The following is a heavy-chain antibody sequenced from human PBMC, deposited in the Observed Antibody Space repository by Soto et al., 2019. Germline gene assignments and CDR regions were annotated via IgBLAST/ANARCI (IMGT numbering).Heavy chain of an antibody. V-gene: IGHV3-74*01. D-gene: IGHD2-15*01. CDR2: INSDGSST. Sequence: EVQLVESGGGLVQPGGSLRLSCAASGFTFSNYWMHWVRQVPGKGLVWVSRINSDGSSTGYADSVMGRVTISRDNAKKTVYLQMNSLRAEDTAVYYCARGQGYCSGGSCYVAGYWGQGTLVTVSS. J-gene: IGHJ4*02. CDR3: ARGQGYCSGGSCYVAGY. CDR1: GFTFSNYW.